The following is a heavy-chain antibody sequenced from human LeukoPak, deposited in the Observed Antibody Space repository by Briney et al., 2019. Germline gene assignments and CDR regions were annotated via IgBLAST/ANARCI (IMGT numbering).Heavy chain of an antibody. J-gene: IGHJ4*02. CDR3: ARDADYGVYDY. D-gene: IGHD4-17*01. Sequence: AGSLRLSCAASGFTVSSNYMSWVRQAPGKGLEWVSVIYSGGSTYYADSVKGRFTISRDNSKNTLYLQMNSLRAEDTAVYYCARDADYGVYDYWGQGTLVTVSS. CDR1: GFTVSSNY. CDR2: IYSGGST. V-gene: IGHV3-53*01.